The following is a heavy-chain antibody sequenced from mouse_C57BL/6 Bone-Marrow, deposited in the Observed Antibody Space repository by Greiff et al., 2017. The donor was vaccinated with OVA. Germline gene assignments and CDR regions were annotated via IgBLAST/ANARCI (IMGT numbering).Heavy chain of an antibody. CDR2: IYPRSGNT. Sequence: QVQLQQSGAELARPGASVKLSCKASGYTFTSYGISWVKQRTGQGLEWIGEIYPRSGNTYYNEKFKGKATLTADKSSSTVYMELRSLTSEDSAVYFCAIPAQPYAMDYWGQGTSVTVSS. CDR3: AIPAQPYAMDY. D-gene: IGHD3-2*02. CDR1: GYTFTSYG. J-gene: IGHJ4*01. V-gene: IGHV1-81*01.